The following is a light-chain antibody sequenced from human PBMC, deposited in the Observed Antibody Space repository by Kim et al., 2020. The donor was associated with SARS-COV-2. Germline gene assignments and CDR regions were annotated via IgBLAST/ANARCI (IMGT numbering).Light chain of an antibody. Sequence: SPGERVTLSCRASQSVNVNLALYQQKLGQAPRLLIYGASTRATGIPARFSGSGSETEFTLTISSLQSEDFAIYYCQQYNNWLSITFGQGTRLEIK. CDR1: QSVNVN. CDR3: QQYNNWLSIT. J-gene: IGKJ5*01. V-gene: IGKV3-15*01. CDR2: GAS.